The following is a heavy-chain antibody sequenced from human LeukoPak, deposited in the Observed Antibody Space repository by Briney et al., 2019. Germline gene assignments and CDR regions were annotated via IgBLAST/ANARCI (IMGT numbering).Heavy chain of an antibody. D-gene: IGHD6-19*01. V-gene: IGHV4-34*01. CDR3: ARSAVAGTDY. J-gene: IGHJ4*02. CDR2: INHSGST. Sequence: SETLSLTCAVYGGSFSDYYWSWIRQPPGKGLEWIGEINHSGSTNYNPSLKSRVTVSVDTSKNQFSLKLTSVTAADTAVYYCARSAVAGTDYWGQGTLVTVSS. CDR1: GGSFSDYY.